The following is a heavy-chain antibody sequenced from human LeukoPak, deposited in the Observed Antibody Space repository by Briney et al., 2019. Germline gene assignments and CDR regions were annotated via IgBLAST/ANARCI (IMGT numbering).Heavy chain of an antibody. CDR3: VKDRDWNDDDDAFDI. Sequence: PGGSLRLSCAASGFTFSSYAMSWVRQAPGKGLEWVSAISGSGGSTYYADSVKGRFTISRDNFKNTLYLQMNSLRAEDTAVYYCVKDRDWNDDDDAFDIWGQGTMVNVSS. V-gene: IGHV3-23*01. CDR1: GFTFSSYA. J-gene: IGHJ3*02. CDR2: ISGSGGST. D-gene: IGHD1-1*01.